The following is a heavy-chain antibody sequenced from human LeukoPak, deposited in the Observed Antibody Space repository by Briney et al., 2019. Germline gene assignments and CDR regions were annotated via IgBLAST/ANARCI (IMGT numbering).Heavy chain of an antibody. CDR3: ARLIVVVKEFDY. CDR1: GYTLTELS. J-gene: IGHJ4*02. V-gene: IGHV1-24*01. CDR2: FDPEDGET. Sequence: ASVKVSCKVSGYTLTELSMHWVRQAPGKGLEWMGGFDPEDGETIYAQRFQGRVTMTEDTSTDTAYMELSSLRSEDTAVYYCARLIVVVKEFDYWGQGTLVTVSS. D-gene: IGHD3-22*01.